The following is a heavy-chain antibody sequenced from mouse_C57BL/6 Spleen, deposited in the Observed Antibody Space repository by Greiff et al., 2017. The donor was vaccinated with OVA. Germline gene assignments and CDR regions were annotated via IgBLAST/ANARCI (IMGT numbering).Heavy chain of an antibody. CDR1: GFTFSDYG. J-gene: IGHJ4*01. Sequence: EVKLVESGGGLVKPGGSLKLSCAASGFTFSDYGMHWVRQAPEKGLEWVAYISSGSSTIYYADTVKGRFTISRDNAKNTLFLQMTSLRSEDTAMYYCARRGITTQSSYYYAMDYWGQGTSVTVSS. CDR3: ARRGITTQSSYYYAMDY. D-gene: IGHD2-4*01. CDR2: ISSGSSTI. V-gene: IGHV5-17*01.